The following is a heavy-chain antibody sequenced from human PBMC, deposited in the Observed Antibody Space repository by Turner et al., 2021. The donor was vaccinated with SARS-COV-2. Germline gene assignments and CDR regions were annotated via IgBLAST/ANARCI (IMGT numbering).Heavy chain of an antibody. J-gene: IGHJ4*02. CDR1: GGPISSYY. Sequence: QVQLQESGPGLVKHSETLSLTCTVSGGPISSYYWRWIRQHPGKGLEWIGYIYYSGSTNYNPSLKSRVTISVDTSKNQFSLKLSSVTAADTAVYYCARGFDYWCQGTLVTVSS. CDR3: ARGFDY. V-gene: IGHV4-59*08. CDR2: IYYSGST.